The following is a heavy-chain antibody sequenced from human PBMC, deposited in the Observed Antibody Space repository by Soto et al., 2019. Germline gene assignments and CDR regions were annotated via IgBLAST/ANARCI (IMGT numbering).Heavy chain of an antibody. CDR2: IIPIFGTA. CDR3: ARDGVVVVAALPYYYYYGMDV. V-gene: IGHV1-69*06. CDR1: GGTFSSYA. Sequence: QVQLVQSGAEVKKPGSSVKVSCKASGGTFSSYAISWVRQAPGQGLEWMGGIIPIFGTANYAQKLQGRVTMTTDTSTSTAYMELRSLRSDDTAVYYCARDGVVVVAALPYYYYYGMDVWGQGTTVTVSS. J-gene: IGHJ6*02. D-gene: IGHD2-15*01.